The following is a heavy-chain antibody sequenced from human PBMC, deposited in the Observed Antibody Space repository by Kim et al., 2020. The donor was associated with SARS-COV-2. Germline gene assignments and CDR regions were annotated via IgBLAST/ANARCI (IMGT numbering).Heavy chain of an antibody. Sequence: SETLSLTCTVSGGSISGRDYYWGWIRQPPGKGLEWIGSIFYTGSTHYSPSLKSRVTMSVDTSQNQFSLKVTSVTAADTAVLYCARGRPSSFFDYWGQGAL. CDR1: GGSISGRDYY. CDR2: IFYTGST. CDR3: ARGRPSSFFDY. J-gene: IGHJ4*02. V-gene: IGHV4-39*01. D-gene: IGHD3-10*01.